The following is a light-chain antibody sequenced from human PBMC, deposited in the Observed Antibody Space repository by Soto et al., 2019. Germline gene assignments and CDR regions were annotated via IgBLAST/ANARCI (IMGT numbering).Light chain of an antibody. CDR3: QQSFDTPFT. J-gene: IGKJ3*01. Sequence: IQMTQSPSSLSASVGDRVTITCRAGQSISNYLNWYQQKPRKAPKLLIYASSNLQSGVPSRFSGSGSGTDFTLTISSLHPEDFATYYCQQSFDTPFTFVPGTKVDIK. CDR1: QSISNY. V-gene: IGKV1-39*01. CDR2: ASS.